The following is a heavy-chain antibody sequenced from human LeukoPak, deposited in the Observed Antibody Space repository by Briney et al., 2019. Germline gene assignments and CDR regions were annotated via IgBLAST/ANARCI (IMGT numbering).Heavy chain of an antibody. J-gene: IGHJ2*01. Sequence: AGGSLRLSCAASGFTLSTYYMNWVRQAPWKGLEWVSIIYSGATTYYADSVKGRFTISRDTSKNTVSLQMNSLRADDTAVYFCARVGDHFHWNLDLWGRGTLVTVSS. CDR2: IYSGATT. V-gene: IGHV3-53*01. D-gene: IGHD3-3*02. CDR3: ARVGDHFHWNLDL. CDR1: GFTLSTYY.